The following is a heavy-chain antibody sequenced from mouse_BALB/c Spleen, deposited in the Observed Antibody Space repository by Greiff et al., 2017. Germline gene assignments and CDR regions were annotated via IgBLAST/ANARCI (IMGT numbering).Heavy chain of an antibody. CDR1: GYAFTNYW. Sequence: VQLQQSGAELVRPGTSVKISCKASGYAFTNYWLGWVKQRPGHGLEWIGDIYPGSGNTYYNEKFKGKATLTADKSSSTAYMQLSSLTSEDSAVYFCARWNYYGSRDYWGQGTTLTVSS. D-gene: IGHD1-1*01. V-gene: IGHV1-63*01. CDR3: ARWNYYGSRDY. CDR2: IYPGSGNT. J-gene: IGHJ2*01.